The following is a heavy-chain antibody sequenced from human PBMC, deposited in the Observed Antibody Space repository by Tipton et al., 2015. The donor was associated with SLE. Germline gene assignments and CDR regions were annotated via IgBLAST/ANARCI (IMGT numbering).Heavy chain of an antibody. CDR1: GYTFTDYN. D-gene: IGHD1-26*01. J-gene: IGHJ4*02. CDR2: MNPTHSNT. V-gene: IGHV1-8*01. Sequence: QLVQSGAEVKKPGASVKVSCKASGYTFTDYNINWVRQAAGQGLEWMGWMNPTHSNTGYVQKFQGRVTMTMDTSISTAYMELNDLTSEDTAVYYCTRAKWEPDFWGQGTLVTVSS. CDR3: TRAKWEPDF.